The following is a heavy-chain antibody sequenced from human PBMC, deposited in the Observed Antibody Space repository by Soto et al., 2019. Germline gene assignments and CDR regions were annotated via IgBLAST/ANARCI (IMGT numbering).Heavy chain of an antibody. CDR1: GFTFSSFA. J-gene: IGHJ4*02. CDR2: ISGSGEST. Sequence: LRLSCAASGFTFSSFAMSWVRQAPGKGLEWVSSISGSGESTYYADSVKGRLSISRDNSKNTLYLQMNSLRAEDTAVYYCAKRREGGYYIFDYWGQGTPVTVSS. V-gene: IGHV3-23*01. D-gene: IGHD3-10*01. CDR3: AKRREGGYYIFDY.